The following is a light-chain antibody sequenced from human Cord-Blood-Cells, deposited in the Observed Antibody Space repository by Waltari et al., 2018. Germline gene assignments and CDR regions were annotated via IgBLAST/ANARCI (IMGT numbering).Light chain of an antibody. CDR3: CSYAGSSNV. J-gene: IGLJ1*01. CDR1: SSAVGSYNL. V-gene: IGLV2-23*03. CDR2: EGS. Sequence: QSALTQPASVSGSPGQSITISCTGTSSAVGSYNLVSWYQQHPGKAPKLMIYEGSKRPSGVSNRFSGSKSGNTASLTISGIQAEDEADYYCCSYAGSSNVFGTGTKVTVL.